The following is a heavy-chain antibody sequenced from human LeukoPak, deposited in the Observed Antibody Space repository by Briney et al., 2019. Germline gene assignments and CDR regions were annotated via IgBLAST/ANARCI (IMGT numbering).Heavy chain of an antibody. CDR3: AREGGFYRPLDY. J-gene: IGHJ4*02. V-gene: IGHV4-4*02. CDR2: VHLDGRT. D-gene: IGHD6-25*01. Sequence: SETLSLTCGVSGGSVSSTNWWTWIRQPPGKGLEWIGEVHLDGRTNFNPSLKSRLTMSVDLSENHVSLKLTSVTAADTAVYYCAREGGFYRPLDYSGQGTLVTVSS. CDR1: GGSVSSTNW.